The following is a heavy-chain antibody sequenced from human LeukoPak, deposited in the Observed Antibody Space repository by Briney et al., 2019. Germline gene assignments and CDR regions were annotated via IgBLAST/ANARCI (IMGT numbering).Heavy chain of an antibody. D-gene: IGHD6-19*01. V-gene: IGHV1-3*01. CDR3: ARVRRAVAGIGV. Sequence: ASVKVSCKASGYTFTSYAMHWVRQAPGQRLEWMGWINAGNGNTKYSQEFQGRVTITRDTSASTAYMELSSLRSDDTAVYYCARVRRAVAGIGVWGQGTLVTVSS. J-gene: IGHJ4*02. CDR1: GYTFTSYA. CDR2: INAGNGNT.